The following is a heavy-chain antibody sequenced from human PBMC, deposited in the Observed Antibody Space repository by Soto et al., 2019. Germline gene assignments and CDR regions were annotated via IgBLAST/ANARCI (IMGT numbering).Heavy chain of an antibody. V-gene: IGHV4-30-4*08. D-gene: IGHD3-10*01. CDR3: ARDRMVRGVQPLDV. CDR2: IYYIGSP. CDR1: GDSISSGDSY. Sequence: QVQLQESGPGLVKPSQTLSLTCTVSGDSISSGDSYWSWIRQAPGKGLEWLGYIYYIGSPYHNPSLXXXLSXSVAPSNNQFSLELRSVTAADTAVYYCARDRMVRGVQPLDVWGQGTTVIVSS. J-gene: IGHJ6*02.